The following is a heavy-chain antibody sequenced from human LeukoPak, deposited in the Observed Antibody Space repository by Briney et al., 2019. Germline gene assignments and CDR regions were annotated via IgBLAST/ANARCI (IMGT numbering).Heavy chain of an antibody. Sequence: PSETLSLTCTVAGGSISSYYWSWIRQPAGKGPEWIGRIYTSGSTNYNPSLKSRVTMSVDTSKNQFSLKLSSVTAADTAVYYCARDSYIAVAGTNYYYGMDVWGQGTTVTVSS. CDR2: IYTSGST. J-gene: IGHJ6*02. CDR3: ARDSYIAVAGTNYYYGMDV. CDR1: GGSISSYY. V-gene: IGHV4-4*07. D-gene: IGHD6-19*01.